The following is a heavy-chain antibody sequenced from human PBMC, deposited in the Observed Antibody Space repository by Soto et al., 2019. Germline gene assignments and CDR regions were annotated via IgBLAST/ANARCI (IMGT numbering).Heavy chain of an antibody. Sequence: SETLSLTCTVSGGSITGYYWSWIRQPAGRGLEWIGRVYHTGYTTYNPSLRGRFTISRDDAEKSLYLQMNSLRAEDTALYYCAREPEGIAAALDYWGQGTLVTVSS. V-gene: IGHV4-4*07. D-gene: IGHD6-13*01. CDR3: AREPEGIAAALDY. CDR2: VYHTGYT. CDR1: GGSITGYY. J-gene: IGHJ4*02.